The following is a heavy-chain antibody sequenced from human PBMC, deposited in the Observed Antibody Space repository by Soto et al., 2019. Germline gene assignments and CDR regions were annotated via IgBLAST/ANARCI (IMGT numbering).Heavy chain of an antibody. Sequence: PGGSLRLSRAASGFTFSDAWMSWVRQAPGKGLEWLGRIKSKTDGGTTDYAAPVKDRFTISRDDSRNSLYLQMNSLKTEDTAVYYCTTGRLTDYGGSVDYWGHGTLVTVSS. CDR3: TTGRLTDYGGSVDY. CDR2: IKSKTDGGTT. J-gene: IGHJ4*01. CDR1: GFTFSDAW. V-gene: IGHV3-15*01. D-gene: IGHD4-17*01.